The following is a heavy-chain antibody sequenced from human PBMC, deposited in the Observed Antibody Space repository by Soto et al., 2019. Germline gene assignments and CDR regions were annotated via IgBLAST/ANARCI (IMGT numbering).Heavy chain of an antibody. Sequence: QVQLVQSGAEVKKPGASVKVSCKASGYTFTSYDINWVRQATGQGLEWMGWMNPNSGNTGYAQKFQGRVHMVRXXSLRTAYRELSSLRSEDTAVYYCARGVQWLWPLDYWGQGTMVTVSS. D-gene: IGHD3-22*01. CDR1: GYTFTSYD. CDR2: MNPNSGNT. V-gene: IGHV1-8*01. CDR3: ARGVQWLWPLDY. J-gene: IGHJ4*02.